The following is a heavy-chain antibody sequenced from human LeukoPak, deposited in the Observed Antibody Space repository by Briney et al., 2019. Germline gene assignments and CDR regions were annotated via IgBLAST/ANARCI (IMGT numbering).Heavy chain of an antibody. CDR2: ISYDGSNK. D-gene: IGHD3-3*01. CDR3: ARDITIFGVGRTSYFDY. V-gene: IGHV3-30-3*01. CDR1: GFTFSSYA. Sequence: TGGSLRLSCAASGFTFSSYAMHWVRQAPGKGLEWVAVISYDGSNKYYADSVKGRFTISRDNSKNTLYLQMNSLRAEDTAVYYCARDITIFGVGRTSYFDYWGQGTLVTVSS. J-gene: IGHJ4*02.